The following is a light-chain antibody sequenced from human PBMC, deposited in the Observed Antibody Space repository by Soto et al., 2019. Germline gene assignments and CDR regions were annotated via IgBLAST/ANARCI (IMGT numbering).Light chain of an antibody. V-gene: IGLV2-14*01. CDR3: RSYTASSTLV. J-gene: IGLJ1*01. CDR1: SNDVGGYTY. CDR2: EVS. Sequence: QSALTQPASVSGSPGQSITISCTGTSNDVGGYTYVSWYQQHPGKAPKLMIYEVSHRPSGVSDRFSGSRSGNTASLTISGLQAEDAADYYCRSYTASSTLVFGTATKLTVL.